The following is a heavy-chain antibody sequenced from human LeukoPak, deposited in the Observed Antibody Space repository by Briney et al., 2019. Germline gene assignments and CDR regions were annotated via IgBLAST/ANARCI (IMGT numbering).Heavy chain of an antibody. CDR2: ISSSGSTI. D-gene: IGHD5-12*01. Sequence: GGSLRLSCVASAFTFKTYTLNWVRQTPGKGLEWVSYISSSGSTIYYADSVKGRFTISRDNAKNSLYLQMNSLRAEDTAVYYCARGMKTPTMVDYWGQGTLVTVSS. CDR3: ARGMKTPTMVDY. CDR1: AFTFKTYT. V-gene: IGHV3-48*03. J-gene: IGHJ4*02.